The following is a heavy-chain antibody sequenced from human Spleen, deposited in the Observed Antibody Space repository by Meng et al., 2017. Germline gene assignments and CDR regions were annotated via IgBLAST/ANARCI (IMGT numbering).Heavy chain of an antibody. V-gene: IGHV3-7*01. CDR1: GFTLSSYW. CDR3: ARDNSGWYTFDS. D-gene: IGHD6-19*01. CDR2: ITQEGSEK. J-gene: IGHJ4*02. Sequence: GESLKISCAASGFTLSSYWMSWVRQAPGKGLEWVANITQEGSEKYYVDSVKGRFTISRDTAKNSLYLQLNSLRAEDSAVYYCARDNSGWYTFDSWGRGTLVTVSS.